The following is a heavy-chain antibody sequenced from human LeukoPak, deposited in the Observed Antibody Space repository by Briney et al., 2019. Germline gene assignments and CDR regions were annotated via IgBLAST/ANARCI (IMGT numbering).Heavy chain of an antibody. J-gene: IGHJ4*02. CDR1: GFTFSSCA. CDR2: ISGSGGST. Sequence: PGGSLRLSCAASGFTFSSCAMSWVRQAPGKGLEWGSAISGSGGSTDYAGSVKGRFTISRDNSKNTLFLQMNSLRAEDTAVYYCAKGAYSSSPRDYWGQGTLVTVSS. V-gene: IGHV3-23*01. CDR3: AKGAYSSSPRDY. D-gene: IGHD6-6*01.